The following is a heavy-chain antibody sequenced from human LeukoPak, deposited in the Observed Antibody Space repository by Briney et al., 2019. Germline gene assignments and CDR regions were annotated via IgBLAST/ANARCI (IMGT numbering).Heavy chain of an antibody. Sequence: PGRSLRLSCAASGFTFSSYAMHWVRQAPGKGLEWVAVISYDGSNKYYADSVKGRFTISRDNSKNTLYLQMNSPRAEDTAVYYCASGWEFDPWGQGTLVTVSS. CDR2: ISYDGSNK. CDR3: ASGWEFDP. V-gene: IGHV3-30*04. CDR1: GFTFSSYA. J-gene: IGHJ5*02. D-gene: IGHD6-19*01.